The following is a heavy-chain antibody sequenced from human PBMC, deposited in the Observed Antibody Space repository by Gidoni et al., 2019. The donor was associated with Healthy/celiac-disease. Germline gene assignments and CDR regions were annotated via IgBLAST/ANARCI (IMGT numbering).Heavy chain of an antibody. CDR2: ISAYNGNT. D-gene: IGHD4-17*01. CDR3: ARGRNYYGDSNWFDP. CDR1: GYTFTSYG. V-gene: IGHV1-18*01. J-gene: IGHJ5*02. Sequence: QVQLVQSGAEVKKPGASVKVSCKSSGYTFTSYGISWVRQAPGQGLEWMGWISAYNGNTNEAQKLQSRITMTTNTSTSTAYMELRSLRSDDTAVYYCARGRNYYGDSNWFDPWGQGTLVTVSS.